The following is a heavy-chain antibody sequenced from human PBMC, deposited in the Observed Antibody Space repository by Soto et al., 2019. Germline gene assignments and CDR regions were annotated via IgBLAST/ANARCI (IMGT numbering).Heavy chain of an antibody. Sequence: ASVKVSCKASGYTFTNYGFTCVLQAPRQGLEWLGWISTYNGNTRYAQKVQGRLTMTTDTSTSTANMELTSLRSDDTALYYCARTKVTASYYYMDVWGKGSTVNVSS. V-gene: IGHV1-18*01. CDR3: ARTKVTASYYYMDV. CDR2: ISTYNGNT. J-gene: IGHJ6*03. CDR1: GYTFTNYG. D-gene: IGHD4-17*01.